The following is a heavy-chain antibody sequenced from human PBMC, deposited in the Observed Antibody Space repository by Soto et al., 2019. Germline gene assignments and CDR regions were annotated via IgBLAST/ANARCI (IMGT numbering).Heavy chain of an antibody. CDR3: AKGSFGFDY. V-gene: IGHV3-23*01. D-gene: IGHD3-10*01. CDR1: GVTFTSYA. CDR2: ISKSGDST. J-gene: IGHJ4*02. Sequence: LRLSCAASGVTFTSYAMTWVRQVPGEGLQWVSSISKSGDSTYYADSVKGRFTTSRDNSKNTLYLQMNSLRAEDTAIYFCAKGSFGFDYWGQGTLVTVSS.